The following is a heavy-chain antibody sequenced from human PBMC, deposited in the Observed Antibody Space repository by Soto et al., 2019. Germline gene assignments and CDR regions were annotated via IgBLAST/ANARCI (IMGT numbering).Heavy chain of an antibody. D-gene: IGHD2-15*01. CDR1: GFTFSDKG. CDR2: IWYDGSNK. CDR3: ARAPRDLLGVTPEDY. Sequence: GGSLRLSCAASGFTFSDKGMHWVRQAPGKGLEWVAIIWYDGSNKYYADSVKGRFAISRDNSKNTLYLQMNSLRAEDTAVYYCARAPRDLLGVTPEDYWGQGTLVTVSS. V-gene: IGHV3-33*01. J-gene: IGHJ4*02.